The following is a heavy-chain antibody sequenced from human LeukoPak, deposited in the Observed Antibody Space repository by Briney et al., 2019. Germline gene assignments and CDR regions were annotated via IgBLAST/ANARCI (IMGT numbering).Heavy chain of an antibody. CDR1: GYTFGGYW. D-gene: IGHD3-16*01. CDR2: INNDGSST. J-gene: IGHJ4*02. CDR3: VRDNGGEHL. Sequence: GGSLRLSCAASGYTFGGYWMYWVRQAPGKGLVWVSRINNDGSSTIYADSVKGRFTISRDNAKNTLYLQMNSLRDDDTAVYYCVRDNGGEHLWGQGTLVTVSS. V-gene: IGHV3-74*01.